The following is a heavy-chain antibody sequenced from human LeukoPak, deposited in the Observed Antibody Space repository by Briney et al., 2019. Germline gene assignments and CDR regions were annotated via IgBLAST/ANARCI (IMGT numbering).Heavy chain of an antibody. J-gene: IGHJ6*02. D-gene: IGHD2-2*01. CDR1: GYTFTGYA. V-gene: IGHV1-3*01. CDR2: INAGNGNT. Sequence: ASVKVSCKASGYTFTGYAMHWVRQAPGQRLEWMGWINAGNGNTKYSQKFQGRVTITRDTSASTAYMELSSLRPEDTAVYYCARDRVVPAAMTYYGMDVWGQGTTVTVSS. CDR3: ARDRVVPAAMTYYGMDV.